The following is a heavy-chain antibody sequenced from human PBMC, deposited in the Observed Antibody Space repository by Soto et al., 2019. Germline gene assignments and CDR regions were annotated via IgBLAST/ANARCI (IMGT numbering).Heavy chain of an antibody. J-gene: IGHJ5*02. V-gene: IGHV4-34*01. CDR3: AGDSLRLATYNWFDP. CDR2: INHSGST. Sequence: SETLSLTCAVYGGSFSGYYWSWIRQPPGKGLEWIGEINHSGSTNYNPSLKSRVTISVDTSKNQFSLKLSSVTAADTAVYYCAGDSLRLATYNWFDPWGQGTLVTVSS. D-gene: IGHD2-21*01. CDR1: GGSFSGYY.